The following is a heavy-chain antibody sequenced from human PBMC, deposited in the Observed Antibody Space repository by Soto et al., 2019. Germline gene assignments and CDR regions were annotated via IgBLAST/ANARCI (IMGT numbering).Heavy chain of an antibody. CDR3: ARVELLRTHYYYYYYYGMDV. Sequence: GRSLRLSSAASGFPFISYWVHWVLQAPGKGLVWVSRINSDGSSTSYADSVKGRFTISRDNAKNTLYLQMNSLRAEDTAVYYCARVELLRTHYYYYYYYGMDVWGQGT. D-gene: IGHD1-26*01. V-gene: IGHV3-74*01. CDR2: INSDGSST. J-gene: IGHJ6*02. CDR1: GFPFISYW.